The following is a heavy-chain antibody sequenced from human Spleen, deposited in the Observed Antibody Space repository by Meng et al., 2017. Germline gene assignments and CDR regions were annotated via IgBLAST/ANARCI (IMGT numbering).Heavy chain of an antibody. Sequence: GSLRLSCSVSGGSISSHYWNWIRQPPGKGLERMGYIFHTGSNNFKSSLKSRVTISGDTSKNQFSLKLRSVTAADTAVYYCARGSTMIRGLIKFDYWGQGSLVTVSS. V-gene: IGHV4-59*11. CDR2: IFHTGSN. D-gene: IGHD3-10*01. CDR3: ARGSTMIRGLIKFDY. J-gene: IGHJ4*02. CDR1: GGSISSHY.